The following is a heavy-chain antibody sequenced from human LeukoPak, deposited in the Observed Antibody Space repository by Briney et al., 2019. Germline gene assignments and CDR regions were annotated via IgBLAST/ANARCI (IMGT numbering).Heavy chain of an antibody. V-gene: IGHV4-59*01. Sequence: KPSETLSLTCSVSGGSISNYYCIWIRQPPGKGLEYSGYLHDSGSNDYNPSLNSRVTISIDGSTNKFSMKLSSVTAADTAVYYCTTMVRGAPFWYGVDVWGQGTTVTVSS. D-gene: IGHD3-10*01. J-gene: IGHJ6*02. CDR3: TTMVRGAPFWYGVDV. CDR2: LHDSGSN. CDR1: GGSISNYY.